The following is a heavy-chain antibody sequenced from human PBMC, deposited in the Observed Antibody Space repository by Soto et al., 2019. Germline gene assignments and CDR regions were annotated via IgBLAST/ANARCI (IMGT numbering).Heavy chain of an antibody. Sequence: PGGSLRLSCAASGFTFSDYAMSWVRQAPGKGLEWVSHISGSGGITYYADSVKGRFTISRDNSKNTLYLQMNSLRAEDTAVYYFSKRRGDRGEFSPWGQRSLDPVSA. J-gene: IGHJ5*02. CDR1: GFTFSDYA. V-gene: IGHV3-23*01. D-gene: IGHD3-10*01. CDR2: ISGSGGIT. CDR3: SKRRGDRGEFSP.